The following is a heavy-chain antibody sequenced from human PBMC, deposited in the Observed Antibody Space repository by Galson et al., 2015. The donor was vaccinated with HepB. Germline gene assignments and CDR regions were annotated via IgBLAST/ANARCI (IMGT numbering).Heavy chain of an antibody. V-gene: IGHV1-18*01. CDR1: GYTFTSYG. D-gene: IGHD2-2*01. CDR2: ISAYNGNT. Sequence: SVKVSCKASGYTFTSYGISWVRQAPGQGLEWMGWISAYNGNTNYAQKLQGRVTMTTDTSTSTAYMELRSLRSDDTAVYYCARDHGIVVVPAASIAAAGTGSDYWGQGALVTVSS. J-gene: IGHJ4*02. CDR3: ARDHGIVVVPAASIAAAGTGSDY.